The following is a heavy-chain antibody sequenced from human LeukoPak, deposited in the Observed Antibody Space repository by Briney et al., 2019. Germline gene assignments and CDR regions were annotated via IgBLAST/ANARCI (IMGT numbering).Heavy chain of an antibody. D-gene: IGHD6-19*01. Sequence: SETLSLTCTVSGGSISSYYWSWIRQPPGKGLEWIGYIYYSGSTNYNPSLKSRVTISVDTSKNQFSLKLSSVTAADTAVYYCARDLGRSGWTLYAFDIWGQGTMVTVSS. V-gene: IGHV4-59*01. J-gene: IGHJ3*02. CDR2: IYYSGST. CDR3: ARDLGRSGWTLYAFDI. CDR1: GGSISSYY.